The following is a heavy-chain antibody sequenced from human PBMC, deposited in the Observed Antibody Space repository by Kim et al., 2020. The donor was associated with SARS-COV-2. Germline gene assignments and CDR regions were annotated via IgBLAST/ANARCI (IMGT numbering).Heavy chain of an antibody. J-gene: IGHJ6*02. CDR2: INHSGST. Sequence: SETLSLTCAVYGGSFSGYYWSWIRQPPGKGLEWIGEINHSGSTNYNPSLKSRVTISVDTSKNQFSLKLSSVTAADTAVYYCARGGRGNNYGMDVWGQGTTVTVSS. D-gene: IGHD3-10*01. CDR1: GGSFSGYY. CDR3: ARGGRGNNYGMDV. V-gene: IGHV4-34*01.